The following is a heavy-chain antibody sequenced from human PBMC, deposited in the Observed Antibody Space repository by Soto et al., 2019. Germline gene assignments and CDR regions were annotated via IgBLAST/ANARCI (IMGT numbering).Heavy chain of an antibody. Sequence: PGGSLRLSCAASGFTFSGSAMHWVRQASGKGLEWVGRIRSKPNNYAATYAASVKGRFATSRDDSKNTAYLQMNSLKTEDTAVYYCARNYYDSSGFGDYWGQGTLVTVSS. CDR3: ARNYYDSSGFGDY. CDR1: GFTFSGSA. D-gene: IGHD3-22*01. V-gene: IGHV3-73*01. CDR2: IRSKPNNYAA. J-gene: IGHJ4*02.